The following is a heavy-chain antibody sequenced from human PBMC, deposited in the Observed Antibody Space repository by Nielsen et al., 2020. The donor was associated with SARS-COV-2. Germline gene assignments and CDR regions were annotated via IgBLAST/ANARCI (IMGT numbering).Heavy chain of an antibody. V-gene: IGHV5-51*01. CDR3: AIPLSVAVDGTVREY. D-gene: IGHD6-19*01. J-gene: IGHJ4*02. Sequence: GESLKISCKGSGYSFTSYRIGWVRQMPGQGLEWVAIIYPADSETRYSPSFQGRVTISADKSITTAYLHWSSLKASDTAMYYCAIPLSVAVDGTVREYWGQGTLVTVSS. CDR1: GYSFTSYR. CDR2: IYPADSET.